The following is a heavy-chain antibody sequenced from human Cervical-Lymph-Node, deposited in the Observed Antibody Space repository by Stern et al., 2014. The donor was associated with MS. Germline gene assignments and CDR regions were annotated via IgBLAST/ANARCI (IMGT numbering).Heavy chain of an antibody. Sequence: EVQLVESGGGVIQPGGSLRLSWTASGFTVSRDYMTWVRQAPGKGLEWVSLITNVGSTLYTDSVKGRFTISRDDSKNTVYLHMTSLRAEDTAMYYCARDTSSPERSDWWGQGTLGTVSS. D-gene: IGHD1-1*01. V-gene: IGHV3-53*01. J-gene: IGHJ4*02. CDR1: GFTVSRDY. CDR3: ARDTSSPERSDW. CDR2: ITNVGST.